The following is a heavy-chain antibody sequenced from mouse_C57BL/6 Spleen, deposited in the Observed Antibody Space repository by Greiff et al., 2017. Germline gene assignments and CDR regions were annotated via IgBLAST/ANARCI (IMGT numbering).Heavy chain of an antibody. CDR2: IHPNSGST. CDR1: GYTFTSYW. D-gene: IGHD1-3*01. CDR3: AANPKLDPFAY. V-gene: IGHV1-64*01. Sequence: QVQLKQPGAELVKPGASVKLSCKASGYTFTSYWMHWVKQRPGQGLEWIGMIHPNSGSTNYNEKFKSKATLTVDKSASTAYMQLSSLTSEDSAVYYCAANPKLDPFAYWGQGTLVTVSA. J-gene: IGHJ3*01.